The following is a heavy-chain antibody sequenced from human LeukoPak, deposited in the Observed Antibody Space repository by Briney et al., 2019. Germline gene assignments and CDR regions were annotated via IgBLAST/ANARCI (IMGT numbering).Heavy chain of an antibody. CDR3: ARLYYHFWSGYSVPYYYYLDV. D-gene: IGHD3-3*01. CDR2: ISAYNGNT. CDR1: GGTFSSYA. V-gene: IGHV1-18*01. J-gene: IGHJ6*03. Sequence: ASVKVSCKASGGTFSSYAISWVRQAPGQGLEWMGWISAYNGNTNYAQKLQGRVTMTRNTSISTAYMELSSLRSEDTAVYYCARLYYHFWSGYSVPYYYYLDVWGRGTTVTVSS.